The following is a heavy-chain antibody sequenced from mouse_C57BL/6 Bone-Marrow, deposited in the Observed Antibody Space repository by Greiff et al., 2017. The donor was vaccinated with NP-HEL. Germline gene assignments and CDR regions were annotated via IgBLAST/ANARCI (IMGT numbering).Heavy chain of an antibody. J-gene: IGHJ2*01. D-gene: IGHD2-3*01. CDR1: GFTFSDYG. Sequence: EVHLVESGGGLVKPGGSLKLSCAASGFTFSDYGMHWVRQAPEKGLEWVAYISSGSSTIYYEDTVKGRFTISRDNAKNTLSLQMTSLSSDDTAMYYWARNVYFSIYYFDYWAQATTLTVSS. CDR2: ISSGSSTI. CDR3: ARNVYFSIYYFDY. V-gene: IGHV5-17*01.